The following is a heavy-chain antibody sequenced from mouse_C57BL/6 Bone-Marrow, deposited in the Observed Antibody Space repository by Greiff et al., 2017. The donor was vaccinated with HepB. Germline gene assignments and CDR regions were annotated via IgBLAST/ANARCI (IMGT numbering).Heavy chain of an antibody. CDR3: AKRVFIYYYGSSYAWFAY. CDR2: INPSSGYT. CDR1: SYTFTSYW. D-gene: IGHD1-1*01. V-gene: IGHV1-7*01. J-gene: IGHJ3*01. Sequence: QVQLKESGAELAKPGASVKLSCKASSYTFTSYWMHWVKQRPGQGLEWIGYINPSSGYTKYNQKFKDKATLTADKSSSTAYMQLSSLTYEDSAVYYCAKRVFIYYYGSSYAWFAYWGQGTLVTVSA.